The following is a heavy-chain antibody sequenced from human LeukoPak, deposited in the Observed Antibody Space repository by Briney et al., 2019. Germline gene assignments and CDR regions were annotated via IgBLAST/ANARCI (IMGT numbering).Heavy chain of an antibody. CDR2: ICSGGST. CDR1: GFTVSSNY. V-gene: IGHV3-53*04. Sequence: GGSLRLSCAASGFTVSSNYTSWVRQAPGKGLEWVSVICSGGSTYYADSVKGRFTISRHNSKNTLYLQMNSLRAEDTAVYYCARVGASSLTYYYYGMDVWGQGTTVTVSS. D-gene: IGHD4/OR15-4a*01. CDR3: ARVGASSLTYYYYGMDV. J-gene: IGHJ6*02.